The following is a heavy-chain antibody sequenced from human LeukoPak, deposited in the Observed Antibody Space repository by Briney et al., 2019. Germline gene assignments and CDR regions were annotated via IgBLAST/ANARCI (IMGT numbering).Heavy chain of an antibody. CDR1: GFTFDDYA. V-gene: IGHV3-43*02. CDR3: AKGRICYDSSGYYDY. Sequence: GGSLRLSCAASGFTFDDYAMHWVRQAPGKGLEWVSLISGDGGSTYYADSVKGRFTISGDNSKNSLYLQMNSLRTEDTALYYCAKGRICYDSSGYYDYWGQGTLVTVSS. J-gene: IGHJ4*02. D-gene: IGHD3-22*01. CDR2: ISGDGGST.